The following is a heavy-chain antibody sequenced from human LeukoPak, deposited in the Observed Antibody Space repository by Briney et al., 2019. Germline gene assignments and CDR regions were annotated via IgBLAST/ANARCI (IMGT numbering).Heavy chain of an antibody. D-gene: IGHD3-3*01. V-gene: IGHV4-34*01. CDR2: INHSGST. Sequence: SETLSLTCAVYGGSFSGYYWSWIRQPPGKGLEWIGEINHSGSTNYNPSLKSRVTISVDTSKNQFSLKLSSVTAADTAVYYCARMRNVLRSLEWLPYIDYWGQGTLVTVSS. J-gene: IGHJ4*02. CDR3: ARMRNVLRSLEWLPYIDY. CDR1: GGSFSGYY.